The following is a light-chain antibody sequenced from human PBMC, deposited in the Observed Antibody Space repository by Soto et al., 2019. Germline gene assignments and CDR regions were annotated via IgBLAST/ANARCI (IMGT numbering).Light chain of an antibody. V-gene: IGKV3-20*01. CDR3: QQYGSSTWT. CDR1: QSVSSSY. CDR2: GAS. Sequence: EIVLTQSPGTLSLSPGERATLSCRASQSVSSSYLAWYQQKPGQAPRLLIYGASSRATGIPDRFSGSGSGTDFTLTISRLEPEYCAVYYCQQYGSSTWTFGKGTKVDIK. J-gene: IGKJ1*01.